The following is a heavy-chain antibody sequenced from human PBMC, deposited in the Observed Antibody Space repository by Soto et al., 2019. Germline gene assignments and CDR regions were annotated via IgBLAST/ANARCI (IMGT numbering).Heavy chain of an antibody. D-gene: IGHD6-6*01. V-gene: IGHV3-23*01. CDR3: AKRSSSSTFDY. CDR2: LSGSDDST. J-gene: IGHJ4*02. CDR1: GFTFSSYA. Sequence: EVQLLESGGGLVQPGESLRLSCAASGFTFSSYAMSWVRQAPGKGLEWGSVLSGSDDSTDYADSVKGRFTISRANSKDTLYLQMNSLRAEDTAVYYCAKRSSSSTFDYWGQGTLVTVSS.